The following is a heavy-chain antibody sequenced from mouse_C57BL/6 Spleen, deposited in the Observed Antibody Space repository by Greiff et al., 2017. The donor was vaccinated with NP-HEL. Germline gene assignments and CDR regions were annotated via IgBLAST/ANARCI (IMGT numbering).Heavy chain of an antibody. V-gene: IGHV1-81*01. CDR2: IYPRSGNT. CDR1: GYTFTSYG. J-gene: IGHJ4*01. CDR3: ARGGTGTSYYYAMDY. D-gene: IGHD4-1*01. Sequence: VKLQQSGAELARPGASVKLSCKASGYTFTSYGISWVQQRTGQGLEWIGEIYPRSGNTYYNEKFKGKATLPADNSSSTAYMELRSLTSEDSSVYFGARGGTGTSYYYAMDYWGQGTSVTVSS.